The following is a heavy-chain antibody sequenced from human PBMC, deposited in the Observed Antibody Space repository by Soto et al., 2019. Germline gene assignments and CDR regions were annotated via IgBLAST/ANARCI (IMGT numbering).Heavy chain of an antibody. V-gene: IGHV4-59*08. Sequence: SETLSHTCTVSSDSISSYYWSWIRQPPGKGLEWIGYIYYSGSTKYNKYNPSLKSRVTISVDTSKNQFSLKLSSVTAADTAVYYCARHPSDFWFDPWGQGTLVTVSS. D-gene: IGHD2-21*02. J-gene: IGHJ5*02. CDR2: IYYSGST. CDR3: ARHPSDFWFDP. CDR1: SDSISSYY.